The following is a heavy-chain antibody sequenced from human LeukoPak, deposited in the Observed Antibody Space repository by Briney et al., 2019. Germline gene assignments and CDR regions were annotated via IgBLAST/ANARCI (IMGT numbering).Heavy chain of an antibody. D-gene: IGHD6-13*01. CDR3: AKDRAPSMAASGTFAY. Sequence: GRSLRLSCAASGFTFSNYGMHWVRQAPGKGLEWVAVISYDGTSKYYVDSVKGRFTISRNNSKNTLDLQMSSLRAEDTAVYYCAKDRAPSMAASGTFAYWGQGTLVTVSS. J-gene: IGHJ4*02. CDR1: GFTFSNYG. V-gene: IGHV3-30*18. CDR2: ISYDGTSK.